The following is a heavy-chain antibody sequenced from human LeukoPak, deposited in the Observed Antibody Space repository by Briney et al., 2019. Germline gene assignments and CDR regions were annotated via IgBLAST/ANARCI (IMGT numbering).Heavy chain of an antibody. D-gene: IGHD6-19*01. V-gene: IGHV4-34*01. CDR3: ARAGYFSGPGDY. Sequence: SETLSLTCAVYGGSFSDSYWNWIRQPPGKGLEWIGEINHSGSTNYNPSLESRVTISVDTSKNQFSLKLSSVTAADTAVYYCARAGYFSGPGDYWGQGTLVTVSS. J-gene: IGHJ4*02. CDR2: INHSGST. CDR1: GGSFSDSY.